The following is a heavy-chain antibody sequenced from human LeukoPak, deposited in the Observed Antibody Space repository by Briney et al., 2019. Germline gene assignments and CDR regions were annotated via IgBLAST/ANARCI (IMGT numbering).Heavy chain of an antibody. Sequence: SETLSLTCAVSGGSISSGGYSWSWIRQPPGKSLEWIGYIYHSGSTYYSPSLKSRVTISVDRSKNQFSLKLSSVTAADTAVYYCARGTERASWFDPWGQGTLVTVSS. J-gene: IGHJ5*02. D-gene: IGHD1-1*01. CDR3: ARGTERASWFDP. V-gene: IGHV4-30-2*01. CDR1: GGSISSGGYS. CDR2: IYHSGST.